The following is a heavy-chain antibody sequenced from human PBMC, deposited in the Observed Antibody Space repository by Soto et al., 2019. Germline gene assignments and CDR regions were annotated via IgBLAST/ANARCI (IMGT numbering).Heavy chain of an antibody. Sequence: SVKVSCKAFGFTFTSSAVQWVRQARGQRLEWIGWIVVGSGNTNYAQKFQERVTITRDMSTSTAYMELSSLRSEDTAVYYCAARDRGYDILTGYYGHDAFDIWGQGTMVTVSS. CDR2: IVVGSGNT. CDR1: GFTFTSSA. V-gene: IGHV1-58*01. CDR3: AARDRGYDILTGYYGHDAFDI. J-gene: IGHJ3*02. D-gene: IGHD3-9*01.